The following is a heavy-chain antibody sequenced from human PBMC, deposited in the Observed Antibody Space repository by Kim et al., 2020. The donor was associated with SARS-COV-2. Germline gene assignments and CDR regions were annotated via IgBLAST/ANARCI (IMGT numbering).Heavy chain of an antibody. J-gene: IGHJ4*02. D-gene: IGHD5-12*01. Sequence: GGSLRLSCAASGFTFSSYGMHWVRQAPGKGLEWVAVIWYDGSNKYYADSVKGRFTISRDNSKNTLYLQMNSLRAEDTAVYYCASGEMATIMNYWGQGTLVTVSS. CDR2: IWYDGSNK. CDR3: ASGEMATIMNY. V-gene: IGHV3-33*01. CDR1: GFTFSSYG.